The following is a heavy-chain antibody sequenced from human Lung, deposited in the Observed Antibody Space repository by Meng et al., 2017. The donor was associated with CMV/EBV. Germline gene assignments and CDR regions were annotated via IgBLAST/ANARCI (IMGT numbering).Heavy chain of an antibody. CDR3: ARERADYYESSGYYYVPYSYYYGMDV. CDR2: IIPILGIA. J-gene: IGHJ6*02. Sequence: SXXVSXXASGGTXSSYAYSWVRQAPGQGLEWMGGIIPILGIANYAQKFQGRVTITADKSTSTAYMEISSLRSEDTAVYYCARERADYYESSGYYYVPYSYYYGMDVWXQGTTVTVSS. V-gene: IGHV1-69*10. CDR1: GGTXSSYA. D-gene: IGHD3-22*01.